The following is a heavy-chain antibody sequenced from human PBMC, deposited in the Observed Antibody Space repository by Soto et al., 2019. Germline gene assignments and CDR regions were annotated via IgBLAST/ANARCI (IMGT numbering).Heavy chain of an antibody. CDR2: ITSGSSTI. CDR3: VRDKYYDIVTGYRDSGMDV. J-gene: IGHJ6*02. Sequence: GGSLRLSCAASGFTFSSYWMHWVRQAPGKGLEWVSYITSGSSTIYYADSVKGRFTISRDNAENSLYLQMNSLRDEDTAVYYCVRDKYYDIVTGYRDSGMDVWGQGTTVTVSS. CDR1: GFTFSSYW. D-gene: IGHD3-9*01. V-gene: IGHV3-48*02.